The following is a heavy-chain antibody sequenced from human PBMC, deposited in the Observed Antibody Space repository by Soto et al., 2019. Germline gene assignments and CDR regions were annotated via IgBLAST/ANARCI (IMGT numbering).Heavy chain of an antibody. CDR3: ARGRAETTVTTHNWFDP. D-gene: IGHD4-17*01. CDR2: ISAYNGNT. J-gene: IGHJ5*02. CDR1: GYTFTSYG. V-gene: IGHV1-18*01. Sequence: ASVKVSCKASGYTFTSYGISWVRQAPGQGLEWMGWISAYNGNTNYAQKLQGRVTMTTDTSTSTAYMELRSLRSDDTAVYYCARGRAETTVTTHNWFDPWGQGTLVPVSS.